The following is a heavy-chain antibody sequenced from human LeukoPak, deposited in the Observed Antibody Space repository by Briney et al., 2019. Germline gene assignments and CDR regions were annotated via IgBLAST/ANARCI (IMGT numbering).Heavy chain of an antibody. CDR3: ARSYSTSSKIFDY. CDR2: IKQDGSEK. V-gene: IGHV3-7*01. D-gene: IGHD6-6*01. J-gene: IGHJ4*02. CDR1: GFTFSNYW. Sequence: GGSLRLSCAASGFTFSNYWMNWVRQAPGKGLEWVAHIKQDGSEKYYVDSVKGRFTISRDNAKNSLNLQMNSLRAGDTAVCYCARSYSTSSKIFDYWGQGTLVTVSS.